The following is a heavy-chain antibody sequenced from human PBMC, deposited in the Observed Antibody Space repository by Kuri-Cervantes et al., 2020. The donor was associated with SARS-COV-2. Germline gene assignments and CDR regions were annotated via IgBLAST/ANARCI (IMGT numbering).Heavy chain of an antibody. Sequence: GGSLRLSCAASGFTFSSYEMNWVRQAPGKGLEWVSRISSSGSTIYYADSVKGRFTISRDNAKNSLYLQMNSLRAEDTAVYYCARDSIVDDAFDIWGQGTMVTVSS. J-gene: IGHJ3*02. CDR3: ARDSIVDDAFDI. CDR1: GFTFSSYE. D-gene: IGHD2-15*01. CDR2: ISSSGSTI. V-gene: IGHV3-48*03.